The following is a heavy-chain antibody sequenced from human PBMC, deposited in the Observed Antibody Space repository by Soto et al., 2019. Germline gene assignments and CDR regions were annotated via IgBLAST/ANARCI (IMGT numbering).Heavy chain of an antibody. D-gene: IGHD3-22*01. Sequence: RRLSCAASGFTFSSYGMHWVRQAPGKGLEWVAVISYDGSNKYYADSVKGRFTISRDNSKNTLYLQMNSLRAEDTAVYYCAKDCSYYDSSGYSTITFFDYWGQGTLVTVSS. J-gene: IGHJ4*02. CDR2: ISYDGSNK. V-gene: IGHV3-30*18. CDR1: GFTFSSYG. CDR3: AKDCSYYDSSGYSTITFFDY.